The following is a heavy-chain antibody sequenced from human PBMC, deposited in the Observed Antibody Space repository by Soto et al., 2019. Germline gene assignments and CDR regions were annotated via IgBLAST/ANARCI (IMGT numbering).Heavy chain of an antibody. J-gene: IGHJ4*02. CDR3: ASSVTEYSYNRWDY. Sequence: ASVKVSCKASGFRFNNYVIHWVRQAPGQRLEWMGWIHAGNGATEYSQNFQDRVTITWDTSASTGYMDLSRLTSEDTALYYCASSVTEYSYNRWDYCGQGTTGTVAS. CDR1: GFRFNNYV. V-gene: IGHV1-3*01. CDR2: IHAGNGAT. D-gene: IGHD5-18*01.